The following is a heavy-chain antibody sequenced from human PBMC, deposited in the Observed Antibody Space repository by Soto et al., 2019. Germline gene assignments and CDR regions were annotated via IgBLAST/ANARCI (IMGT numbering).Heavy chain of an antibody. D-gene: IGHD6-25*01. J-gene: IGHJ4*02. Sequence: QITLKESGPTLVKPTQTLTLTCTFSGFSLSTSGVGVGWTRQPPGKALEWLALIYWDDDKRYSPSLKSRLTITKDTSKNQVVLTMTNMDPVDTATYYCAHIPGARRGYAFDYWGQGTLVTVSS. CDR1: GFSLSTSGVG. CDR3: AHIPGARRGYAFDY. V-gene: IGHV2-5*02. CDR2: IYWDDDK.